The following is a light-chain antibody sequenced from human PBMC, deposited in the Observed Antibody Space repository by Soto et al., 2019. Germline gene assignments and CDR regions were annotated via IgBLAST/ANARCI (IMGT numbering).Light chain of an antibody. CDR2: DAS. CDR1: QSVGTD. Sequence: EIVLTQSPATLSLSPGERATLSCRASQSVGTDLGWYQHKPGQAPRLLIYDASNRATGIPARFSGSGSGTDVTLTISSLEPEDFAVYYCQQRSGWPLTFGGGTKVEI. V-gene: IGKV3-11*01. CDR3: QQRSGWPLT. J-gene: IGKJ4*01.